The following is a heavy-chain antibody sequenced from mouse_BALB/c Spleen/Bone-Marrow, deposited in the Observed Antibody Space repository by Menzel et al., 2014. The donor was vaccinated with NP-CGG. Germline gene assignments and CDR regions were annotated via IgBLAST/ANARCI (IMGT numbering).Heavy chain of an antibody. D-gene: IGHD1-1*01. J-gene: IGHJ2*01. CDR3: ARYYYGTLLDY. CDR2: IDPANGNT. V-gene: IGHV14-3*02. Sequence: VQLQQPGAELVKSGASVKLSCTASGFNIKDTYIHWVKQRPEQGLEWIGRIDPANGNTKYDPKFQGKATITADTSSNTAYLQLSSLTSEDTAVYYCARYYYGTLLDYWGQGTTLTVSS. CDR1: GFNIKDTY.